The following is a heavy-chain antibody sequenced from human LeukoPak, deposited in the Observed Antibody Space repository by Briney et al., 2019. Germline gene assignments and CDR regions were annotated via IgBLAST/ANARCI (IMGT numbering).Heavy chain of an antibody. CDR3: ARDREQLGYYYYYGMDV. V-gene: IGHV3-48*04. D-gene: IGHD6-13*01. CDR2: ISSSSSTI. Sequence: GGSLRLSCAASGFTFSSYSMNWVRQAPGKGLEWVSYISSSSSTIYYADSVKGRFTISRDNAKNSLYLQMNSLRAEDTAVYYCARDREQLGYYYYYGMDVWAKGPRSPSP. J-gene: IGHJ6*02. CDR1: GFTFSSYS.